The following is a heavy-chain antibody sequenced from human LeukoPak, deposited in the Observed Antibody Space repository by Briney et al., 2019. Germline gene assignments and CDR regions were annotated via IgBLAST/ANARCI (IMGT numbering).Heavy chain of an antibody. Sequence: GGSLRLSCAASGFTFSDYYMSWIRQAPGKGLEWVSYISSSSSYTNYADSVKGRFTISRDNAKNSLYLQMNSLRAEDTAVYYCARDRRDYYGSGSYYWDYWGQGALVTVPS. D-gene: IGHD3-10*01. V-gene: IGHV3-11*06. J-gene: IGHJ4*02. CDR3: ARDRRDYYGSGSYYWDY. CDR1: GFTFSDYY. CDR2: ISSSSSYT.